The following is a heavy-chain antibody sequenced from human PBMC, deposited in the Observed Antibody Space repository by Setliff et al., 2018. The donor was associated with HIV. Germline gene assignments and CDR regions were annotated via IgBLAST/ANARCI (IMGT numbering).Heavy chain of an antibody. CDR3: ARAPPGIQNDAFDI. V-gene: IGHV4-61*09. CDR1: GGSISSDNYY. CDR2: IYTNGYT. J-gene: IGHJ3*02. Sequence: SETLSLTCTVSGGSISSDNYYRTWIRQSAGKGLEWIGHIYTNGYTNYNPSLKSRVTISFDTSQNQFSLKLSSVTAADTAVFYCARAPPGIQNDAFDIWGQGAMVTVSS.